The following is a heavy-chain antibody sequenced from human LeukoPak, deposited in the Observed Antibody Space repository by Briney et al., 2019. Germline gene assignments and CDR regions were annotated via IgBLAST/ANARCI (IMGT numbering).Heavy chain of an antibody. Sequence: SETLSLTCTVSGGSISSSSYYWGWIRQPPGKGLEWIGSIYYSGSTYYNPSLKSRVTISVDTSKNQFSLKLSSVTAADTAVYYCARDGARGFDLWGRGTLVTVSS. CDR3: ARDGARGFDL. D-gene: IGHD1-26*01. J-gene: IGHJ2*01. CDR1: GGSISSSSYY. V-gene: IGHV4-39*02. CDR2: IYYSGST.